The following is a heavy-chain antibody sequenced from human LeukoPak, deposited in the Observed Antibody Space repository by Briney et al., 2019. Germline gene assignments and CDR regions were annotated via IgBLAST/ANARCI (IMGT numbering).Heavy chain of an antibody. V-gene: IGHV3-7*01. Sequence: GGSLRLSCAASGFTFSSYAMSWVRQAPGKGLEWAANIKQDGSEKYYVDSVKGRFTISRDNAKNSLYLQMNSLRAEDTAVYYCARVGSSWYNFDYWGQGTLVTVSS. J-gene: IGHJ4*02. CDR2: IKQDGSEK. CDR3: ARVGSSWYNFDY. CDR1: GFTFSSYA. D-gene: IGHD6-13*01.